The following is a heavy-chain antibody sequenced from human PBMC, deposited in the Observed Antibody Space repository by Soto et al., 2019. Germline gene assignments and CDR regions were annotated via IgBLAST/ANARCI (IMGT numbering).Heavy chain of an antibody. CDR1: GGSISSYF. J-gene: IGHJ5*02. CDR2: IYYNSKT. V-gene: IGHV4-59*01. CDR3: ARYDFWSGYYVS. D-gene: IGHD3-3*01. Sequence: TSETLSLTCTVSGGSISSYFWSWIRQPPGKGLEWIGHIYYNSKTNYNPSLESRVTMTADTSKSQLSLKLSSVTAADTAVYFCARYDFWSGYYVSWGQGTLVTVSS.